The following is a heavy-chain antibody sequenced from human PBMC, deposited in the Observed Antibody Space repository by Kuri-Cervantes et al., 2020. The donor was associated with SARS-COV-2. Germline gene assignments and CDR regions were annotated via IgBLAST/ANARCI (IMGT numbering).Heavy chain of an antibody. CDR2: IKQDGSEK. J-gene: IGHJ5*02. Sequence: LSLTCAASEFIFSSSWMSWVCQAPGKGLEWVANIKQDGSEKYYLDSVKGRFTICRDNAKKSLYLQMNSLRVENTAVYYCARRGSTDYDFWSGYYRGWNWFDPWGQGTLVTVSS. V-gene: IGHV3-7*05. CDR1: EFIFSSSW. CDR3: ARRGSTDYDFWSGYYRGWNWFDP. D-gene: IGHD3-3*01.